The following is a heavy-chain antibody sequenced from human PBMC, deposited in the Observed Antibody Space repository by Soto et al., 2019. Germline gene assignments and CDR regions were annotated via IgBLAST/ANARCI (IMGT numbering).Heavy chain of an antibody. CDR1: GFTFSDYY. CDR3: ARAKEQWLVQFDY. Sequence: GGSLRLSCAASGFTFSDYYMSWIRQAPGKGLEWVSYISSNGSTIYYADSVKGRFTISRDNAKNSLYLRMNSLRAEDTAVYYCARAKEQWLVQFDYWGQGTLVTVSS. V-gene: IGHV3-11*01. J-gene: IGHJ4*02. D-gene: IGHD6-19*01. CDR2: ISSNGSTI.